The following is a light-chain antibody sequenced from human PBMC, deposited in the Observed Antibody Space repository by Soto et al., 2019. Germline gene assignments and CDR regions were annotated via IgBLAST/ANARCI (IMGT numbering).Light chain of an antibody. J-gene: IGLJ3*02. CDR2: RNT. CDR3: ATWDESLNGVV. V-gene: IGLV1-44*01. CDR1: NSSIGTNT. Sequence: QSVLTQPPSASGTPGQRVTISCSGSNSSIGTNTVNWYQQLPGTAPKLLIYRNTQRPSGVPGRFSGSKSGTSASLAISGLQSDDEADYCCATWDESLNGVVFGGGTKLTV.